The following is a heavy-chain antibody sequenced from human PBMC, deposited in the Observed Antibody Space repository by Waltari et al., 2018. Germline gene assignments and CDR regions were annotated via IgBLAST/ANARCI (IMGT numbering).Heavy chain of an antibody. CDR1: GFTCGSFW. Sequence: VQLVQSGGGLVQPGGSQVLSCIGSGFTCGSFWMSWVRQAPGKGREWVANIKQDGSEEYYVDSVKGRFTISRDNAKKSLYLQMNSLRVEDTAVYYCARPPPGVVADAYDYWGQGTLVTVSS. CDR3: ARPPPGVVADAYDY. CDR2: IKQDGSEE. J-gene: IGHJ4*02. V-gene: IGHV3-7*01. D-gene: IGHD2-15*01.